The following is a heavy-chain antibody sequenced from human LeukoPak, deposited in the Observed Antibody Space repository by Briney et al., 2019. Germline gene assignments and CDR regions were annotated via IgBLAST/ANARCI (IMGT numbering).Heavy chain of an antibody. V-gene: IGHV3-30*18. CDR2: ISYDGSNK. CDR1: GFTFSSYG. CDR3: AKGRVIVVVPAAMIY. Sequence: PGGSLRLSCAASGFTFSSYGMHWVRQAPGKGLEWVAVISYDGSNKYYADSVKGRSTISRENSKNTLYLQMNSLRAEDTAVYYCAKGRVIVVVPAAMIYWGQGTLVTVSS. J-gene: IGHJ4*02. D-gene: IGHD2-2*01.